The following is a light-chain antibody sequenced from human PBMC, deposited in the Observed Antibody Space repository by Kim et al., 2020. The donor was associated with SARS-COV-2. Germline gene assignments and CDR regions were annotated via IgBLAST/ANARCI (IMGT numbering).Light chain of an antibody. J-gene: IGKJ1*01. CDR1: QSVRSY. Sequence: IQMTQSPFSLSASVGDRDTITCRASQSVRSYLNWYQQKPGKAPNLLIYAASSLPSGVPSSFSGSGSGTDFALTISSLQPEDFATYYCPQGHTTPVSFGQGTKMDSK. CDR2: AAS. V-gene: IGKV1-39*01. CDR3: PQGHTTPVS.